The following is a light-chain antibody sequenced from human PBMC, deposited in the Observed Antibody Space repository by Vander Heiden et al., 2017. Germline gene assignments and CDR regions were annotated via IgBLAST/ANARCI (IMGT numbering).Light chain of an antibody. Sequence: SYELTQPPSVSVSPGQTARIPCSGYALPKQYAYRYQPKPGQAPVLVRCKDSERPSGIPERFSGSSSGTTVTLTISGVQAEDDADYYCQSADSSGTYASRMVFGGGTKLTVL. V-gene: IGLV3-25*03. J-gene: IGLJ2*01. CDR2: KDS. CDR1: ALPKQY. CDR3: QSADSSGTYASRMV.